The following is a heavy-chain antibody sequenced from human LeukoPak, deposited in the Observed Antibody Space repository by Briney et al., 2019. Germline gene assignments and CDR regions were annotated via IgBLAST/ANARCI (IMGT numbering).Heavy chain of an antibody. D-gene: IGHD5-12*01. CDR1: GYFFTSSW. CDR2: INPSDSDT. J-gene: IGHJ4*02. Sequence: GESLKISCQASGYFFTSSWIGWVRQMPGKGLEWMGIINPSDSDTRYSPSFQGQVTISADKSISTVYLQWSSLKASDTAKYYCAKGYSRVDYWGQGTLVTVSS. CDR3: AKGYSRVDY. V-gene: IGHV5-51*01.